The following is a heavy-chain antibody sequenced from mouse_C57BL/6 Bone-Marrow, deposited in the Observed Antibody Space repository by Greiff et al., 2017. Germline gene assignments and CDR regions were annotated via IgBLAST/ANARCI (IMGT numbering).Heavy chain of an antibody. CDR3: AGQGNTDAIAY. J-gene: IGHJ4*01. CDR2: ISSGSSTI. D-gene: IGHD1-1*01. CDR1: GFTFSDYG. V-gene: IGHV5-17*01. Sequence: EVKLMESGGGLVKPGGSLKLSCAASGFTFSDYGMHWVRQAPEKGLEWVAYISSGSSTIYYADTVKGRFTISRDNAKNTLFLQMTSLRSEDTAMYYCAGQGNTDAIAYWGQGTSVTVSS.